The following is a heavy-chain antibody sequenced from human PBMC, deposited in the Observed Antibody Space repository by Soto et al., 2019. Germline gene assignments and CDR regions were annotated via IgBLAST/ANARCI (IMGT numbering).Heavy chain of an antibody. CDR3: ARGWFGPDV. V-gene: IGHV3-74*01. J-gene: IGHJ6*04. D-gene: IGHD3-10*01. CDR2: IDNAGTDS. CDR1: GFTLSGRS. Sequence: EVQLVESGGGLVQPGGSLRLSCAASGFTLSGRSMHWVRQAPGKGLVWVSGIDNAGTDSNYADTVKGRSTSSRDNAKNMLSLQMNSLRVEDTAVYYCARGWFGPDVWGKGTTVTVSS.